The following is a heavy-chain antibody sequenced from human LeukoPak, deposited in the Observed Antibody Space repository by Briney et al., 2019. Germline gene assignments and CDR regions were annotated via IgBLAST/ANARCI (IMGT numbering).Heavy chain of an antibody. V-gene: IGHV4-59*01. CDR1: DGSISSYY. CDR2: ISYSGST. CDR3: AREASATTFHYWFDP. D-gene: IGHD2-15*01. Sequence: MSSETLSLTCTVSDGSISSYYWSWIRQPPGKGLEWIGYISYSGSTNYNPSLKSRVTISVDTSKNQFSLWLSSVTAADTAVYYCAREASATTFHYWFDPWGQGTLVTVSS. J-gene: IGHJ5*02.